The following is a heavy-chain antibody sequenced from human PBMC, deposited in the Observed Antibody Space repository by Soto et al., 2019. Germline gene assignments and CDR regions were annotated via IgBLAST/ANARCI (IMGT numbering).Heavy chain of an antibody. Sequence: ASVKVSCKASGYTFTSYGITWVRQAPGQGLEWMGWISAYNGNTNYAEKLQGRVTMTTDTSTSIAYMELSSLRSEDTAVYYCARDGTGYYDSTHFDYWGQGTLVTVSS. CDR2: ISAYNGNT. J-gene: IGHJ4*02. D-gene: IGHD3-22*01. CDR3: ARDGTGYYDSTHFDY. V-gene: IGHV1-18*01. CDR1: GYTFTSYG.